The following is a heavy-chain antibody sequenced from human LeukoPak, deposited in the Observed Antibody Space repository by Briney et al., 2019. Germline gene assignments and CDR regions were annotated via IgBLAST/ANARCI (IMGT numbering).Heavy chain of an antibody. V-gene: IGHV4-59*12. D-gene: IGHD4-17*01. Sequence: SETLSLTCTVSGGSISSYYWSWIRQPPGKGLEWIGYIYYSGSTNYNPSLKSRVTISVDTSKNQFSLKLSSVTAADTAVYYCARAPVTPSFMDVWGKGTTVTVSS. CDR3: ARAPVTPSFMDV. J-gene: IGHJ6*04. CDR1: GGSISSYY. CDR2: IYYSGST.